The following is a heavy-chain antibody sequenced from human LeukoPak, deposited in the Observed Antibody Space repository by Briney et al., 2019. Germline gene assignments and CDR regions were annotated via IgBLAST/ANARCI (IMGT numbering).Heavy chain of an antibody. V-gene: IGHV3-53*01. D-gene: IGHD3-22*01. Sequence: PGGSLRLSCAASGFTVSSNYMRWVRQAPGKGLEWVSVIYSGGSTYYADSVKGRFTISRDNSKNTLYLQMNSLRAEDTAVYYCARDLGDSSGYYFHYYGMDVWGQGTTVTVSS. J-gene: IGHJ6*02. CDR3: ARDLGDSSGYYFHYYGMDV. CDR1: GFTVSSNY. CDR2: IYSGGST.